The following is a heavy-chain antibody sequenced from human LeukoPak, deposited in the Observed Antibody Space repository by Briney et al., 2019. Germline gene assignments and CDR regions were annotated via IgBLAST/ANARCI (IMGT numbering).Heavy chain of an antibody. V-gene: IGHV4-61*02. J-gene: IGHJ6*03. D-gene: IGHD1-26*01. CDR1: GGSISSGSYY. CDR2: IYTSGST. Sequence: PSQTLSLTCTVSGGSISSGSYYWSWIRQPAGKGLEWIGRIYTSGSTNYNPSLKSRVTISVDTSKNQFSLKLSSVTAADTAVYYCARGLSGSYYGYYYYYMDVWGKGTTVTVSS. CDR3: ARGLSGSYYGYYYYYMDV.